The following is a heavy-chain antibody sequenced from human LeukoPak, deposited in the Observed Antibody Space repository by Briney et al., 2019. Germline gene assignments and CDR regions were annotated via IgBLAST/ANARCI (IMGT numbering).Heavy chain of an antibody. V-gene: IGHV6-1*01. CDR1: GDSVSSNTAA. Sequence: SQTLSLTCAISGDSVSSNTAAWTWIRQSPSRGLEWLGRAYFRSNWYTDYAAFVRSRITINADTSKNQFSLQLKSVTPEDTAVYYCARGGQGDGYSADEAFDMWGQGTMVTVSS. D-gene: IGHD5-24*01. CDR3: ARGGQGDGYSADEAFDM. J-gene: IGHJ3*02. CDR2: AYFRSNWYT.